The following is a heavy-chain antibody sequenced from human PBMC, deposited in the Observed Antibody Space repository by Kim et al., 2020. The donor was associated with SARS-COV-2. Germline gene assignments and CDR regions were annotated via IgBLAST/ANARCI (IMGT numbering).Heavy chain of an antibody. CDR3: ATTGDCSSTSCYRTNW. CDR2: IYYSGST. D-gene: IGHD2-2*01. J-gene: IGHJ5*01. CDR1: GGSISSSSYY. V-gene: IGHV4-39*01. Sequence: SETLSLTCTVSGGSISSSSYYWGWIRQPPGKGLEWIGSIYYSGSTYYNPSLKSRVTISVDTSKNQFSLKLSSVTAADTTAYYCATTGDCSSTSCYRTNW.